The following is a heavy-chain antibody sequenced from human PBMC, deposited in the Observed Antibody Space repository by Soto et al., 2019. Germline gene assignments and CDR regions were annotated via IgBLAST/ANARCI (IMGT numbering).Heavy chain of an antibody. Sequence: QVQLQESGPGLVKPSETLSLTCTVSGGSVSSGSYYWSWIRQPPGKGLEWIGYIYYSGSTNYNPTLQXXVXLXXDTSKNQFALKLSSVTAADTSVYYCARDSSGYYRYWGHGPLVTVSS. J-gene: IGHJ4*01. D-gene: IGHD3-22*01. V-gene: IGHV4-61*01. CDR1: GGSVSSGSYY. CDR3: ARDSSGYYRY. CDR2: IYYSGST.